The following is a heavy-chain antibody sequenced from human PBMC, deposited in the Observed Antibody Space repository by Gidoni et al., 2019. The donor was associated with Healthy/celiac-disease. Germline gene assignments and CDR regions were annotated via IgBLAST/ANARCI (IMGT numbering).Heavy chain of an antibody. V-gene: IGHV4-38-2*02. Sequence: QVQLQESGPGLVKPSETLSLTCAVSGYSISSGYYWGWIRQPPGKGLEWIGSIYHSGSTYYNPSLKSRVTISVDTSKNQFSLQLSSVTAADTAVYYCARETQLRFLELSRGPVVYWGQGTLVTVSS. D-gene: IGHD3-3*01. J-gene: IGHJ4*02. CDR1: GYSISSGYY. CDR3: ARETQLRFLELSRGPVVY. CDR2: IYHSGST.